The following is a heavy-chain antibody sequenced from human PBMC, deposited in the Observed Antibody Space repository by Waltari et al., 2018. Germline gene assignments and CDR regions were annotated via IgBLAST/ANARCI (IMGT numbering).Heavy chain of an antibody. CDR1: GYTFTDYY. Sequence: EVQLVQSGAEVKKPGATVKISCKASGYTFTDYYMHWVQQAPGKGLEWMGRVVPEDGETIYAKKFQGRVTITADTSTDTAYMELSSLRSEDTAVYYCATVAEAITIFGVVIGPLGYWGQGTLVTVSS. V-gene: IGHV1-69-2*01. D-gene: IGHD3-3*01. CDR2: VVPEDGET. CDR3: ATVAEAITIFGVVIGPLGY. J-gene: IGHJ4*02.